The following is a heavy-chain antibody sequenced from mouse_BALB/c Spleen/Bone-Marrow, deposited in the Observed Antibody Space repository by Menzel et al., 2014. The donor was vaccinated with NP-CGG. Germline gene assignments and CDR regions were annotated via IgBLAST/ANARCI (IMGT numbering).Heavy chain of an antibody. D-gene: IGHD2-14*01. CDR2: INPYNDGT. CDR1: GYTFTSYV. Sequence: ESSGPELLKPGASVKMSCKASGYTFTSYVMHWVKQKPGQGLEWIGYINPYNDGTKYNEKFKGMATLTSDRSSSTAYMELSSLTSEDSAVYYCAKGGNYRYDFDYWGQGTTLTVSS. CDR3: AKGGNYRYDFDY. J-gene: IGHJ2*01. V-gene: IGHV1-14*01.